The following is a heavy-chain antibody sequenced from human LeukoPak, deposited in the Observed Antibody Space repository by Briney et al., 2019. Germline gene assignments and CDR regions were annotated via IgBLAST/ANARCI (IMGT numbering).Heavy chain of an antibody. Sequence: GGSLRLSCTVSGFTVSSNSMSWVRQAPGKGLEWVSFIYSDNTHYSDSVKGRFTISRDNSKNTLYLQMNSLRAEDTAVYYCAKDILGWTFDSWGPGTLVTVSP. V-gene: IGHV3-53*01. CDR2: IYSDNT. CDR3: AKDILGWTFDS. D-gene: IGHD2-15*01. J-gene: IGHJ4*02. CDR1: GFTVSSNS.